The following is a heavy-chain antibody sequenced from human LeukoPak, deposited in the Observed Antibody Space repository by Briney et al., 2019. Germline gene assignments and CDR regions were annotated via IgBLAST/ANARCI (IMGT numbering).Heavy chain of an antibody. CDR1: GYTFTGYY. CDR2: INPNSGGT. V-gene: IGHV1-2*02. Sequence: ASVKVSCKASGYTFTGYYMHWVRPAPGQGLEWMGWINPNSGGTNYAQKFQGRVTMTRGTSISTAYMELSRLRSDDTAVYYCARVNTRGSGSGSFDYWGQGTLVTVSS. J-gene: IGHJ4*02. CDR3: ARVNTRGSGSGSFDY. D-gene: IGHD3-10*01.